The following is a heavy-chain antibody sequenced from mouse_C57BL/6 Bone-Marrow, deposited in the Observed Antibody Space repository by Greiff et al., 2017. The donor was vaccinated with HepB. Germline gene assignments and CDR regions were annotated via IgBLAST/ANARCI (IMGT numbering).Heavy chain of an antibody. CDR3: ARKGDFAY. Sequence: LVEPGASVKISCKASGYAFSSSWMNWVKQRPGKGLEWIGRIYPGDGDTNYNGKFKGKATLTADKSSSTAYMQLSSLTSEDSAVYFCARKGDFAYWGQGTLVTVSA. V-gene: IGHV1-82*01. J-gene: IGHJ3*01. CDR2: IYPGDGDT. CDR1: GYAFSSSW.